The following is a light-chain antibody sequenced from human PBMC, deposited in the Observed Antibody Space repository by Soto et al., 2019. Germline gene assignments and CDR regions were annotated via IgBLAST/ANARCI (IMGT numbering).Light chain of an antibody. V-gene: IGLV3-21*04. CDR2: YHS. CDR1: NIGSKS. Sequence: SYELTQPPSVSVAPGKTARITCGGNNIGSKSVHWYQQKPGQAPVLVIYYHSDRPSGIPERFSGSNSGNTATLTISRVKAGDEADYYCQVWDSSSYHVVFGGGTKLTVL. J-gene: IGLJ2*01. CDR3: QVWDSSSYHVV.